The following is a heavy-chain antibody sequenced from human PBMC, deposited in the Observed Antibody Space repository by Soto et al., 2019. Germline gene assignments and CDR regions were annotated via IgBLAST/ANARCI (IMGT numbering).Heavy chain of an antibody. V-gene: IGHV4-30-4*01. Sequence: QVQLQESGPGLVKPSQTLSLTCTVSGGSISNGDYYWNWIRQPPGKGLEWIGSIYYTGITYYNPSPKRLVTMSLDTAKNQFSLKLSSVTAADTAMHYCTRTSAVEGDYWGQGILVTVSS. D-gene: IGHD2-15*01. CDR3: TRTSAVEGDY. CDR2: IYYTGIT. CDR1: GGSISNGDYY. J-gene: IGHJ4*02.